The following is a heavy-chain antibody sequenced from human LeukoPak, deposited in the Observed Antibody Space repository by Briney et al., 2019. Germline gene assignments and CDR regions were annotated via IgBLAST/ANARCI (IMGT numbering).Heavy chain of an antibody. V-gene: IGHV3-21*01. CDR3: AREAGTGERWYFDL. CDR2: IDTSTTYM. Sequence: PGGSQRLSCAASGFTFSSYSMNWVRQAPGKGLEWVSSIDTSTTYMTYADSVKGRFTISRDSARNSLYLQMNSLRAEDTAVYYCAREAGTGERWYFDLWGRGTLVTVSS. D-gene: IGHD7-27*01. J-gene: IGHJ2*01. CDR1: GFTFSSYS.